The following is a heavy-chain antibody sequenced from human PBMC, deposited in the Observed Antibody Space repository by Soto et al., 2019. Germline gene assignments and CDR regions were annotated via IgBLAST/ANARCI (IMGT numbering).Heavy chain of an antibody. D-gene: IGHD4-17*01. CDR1: GFTFSSYA. CDR3: AKHRSLTTVTIGYYYYGMDV. V-gene: IGHV3-23*01. Sequence: EVQLLESGGGLVQPGGSLRLSCAASGFTFSSYAMSWVRQAPGKGLEWVSAISGSGGSTYYADSVKGRFTISRDNSKNTLYLQMNSLRAEDTAVYYCAKHRSLTTVTIGYYYYGMDVWGQGTTVTVSS. J-gene: IGHJ6*02. CDR2: ISGSGGST.